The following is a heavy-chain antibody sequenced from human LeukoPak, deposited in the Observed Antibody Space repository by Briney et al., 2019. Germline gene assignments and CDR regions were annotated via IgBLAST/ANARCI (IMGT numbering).Heavy chain of an antibody. CDR3: ARRRGYSGYDHKSHRTYYFDY. CDR1: GGSISSYY. V-gene: IGHV4-59*08. J-gene: IGHJ4*02. CDR2: IYYSGST. D-gene: IGHD5-12*01. Sequence: SETLSLTCTVSGGSISSYYWSWIRQPPGKGLEWIGYIYYSGSTNYNPSLKSRVTISVDTSKNQFSLKLSSVTAADTAVYYCARRRGYSGYDHKSHRTYYFDYWGQGTLVTVSS.